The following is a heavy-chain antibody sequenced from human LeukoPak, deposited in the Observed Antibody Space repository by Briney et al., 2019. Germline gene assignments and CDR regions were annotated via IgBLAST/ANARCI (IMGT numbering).Heavy chain of an antibody. V-gene: IGHV1-18*01. CDR3: ARENYYDSSGYYYPFDY. Sequence: ASVKVSCKASGYTFTSYGISWVRQAPGQGLKWMEWISAYNGNTNYAQKLQGRVTMTTDTSTSTAYMELRSLRSDDTAVYYCARENYYDSSGYYYPFDYWGQGTLVTVSS. D-gene: IGHD3-22*01. CDR2: ISAYNGNT. J-gene: IGHJ4*02. CDR1: GYTFTSYG.